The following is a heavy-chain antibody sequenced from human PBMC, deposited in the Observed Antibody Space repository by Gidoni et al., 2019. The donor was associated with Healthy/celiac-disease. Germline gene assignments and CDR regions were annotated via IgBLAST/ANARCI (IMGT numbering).Heavy chain of an antibody. D-gene: IGHD3-16*02. V-gene: IGHV4-59*01. CDR3: ARAPYDYVWGSYRDAFDI. Sequence: QVQLQESGPGLVKPSETLSLTCSVSGGSINSYYWNWIRQPPGKGLEWIGYIYYSGSTKYNPSLKNRVSISVDTSKNQFSLKLRSVTAADTAVYYCARAPYDYVWGSYRDAFDIWGQGTMVTVSS. CDR2: IYYSGST. J-gene: IGHJ3*02. CDR1: GGSINSYY.